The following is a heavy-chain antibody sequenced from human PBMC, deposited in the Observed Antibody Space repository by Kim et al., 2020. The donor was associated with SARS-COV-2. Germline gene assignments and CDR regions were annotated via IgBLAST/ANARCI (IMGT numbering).Heavy chain of an antibody. Sequence: FTISRDNSKNTLYLQMNSLRAEDTAVYYCAKDVTYYYGSGSQSPGGYFDYWGQGTLVTVSS. J-gene: IGHJ4*02. V-gene: IGHV3-23*01. CDR3: AKDVTYYYGSGSQSPGGYFDY. D-gene: IGHD3-10*01.